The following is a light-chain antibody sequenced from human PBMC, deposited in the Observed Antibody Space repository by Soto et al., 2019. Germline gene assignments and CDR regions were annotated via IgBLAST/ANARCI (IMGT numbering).Light chain of an antibody. J-gene: IGLJ2*01. CDR3: SSYAGSNNVL. CDR1: SSDVGGYNY. Sequence: QSALTQPPSASGSPGQSVTISCTGTSSDVGGYNYVSWYQQHPGKAPKLMIYEVSKRPSGVPYRFSGSKSGNTASLTFSGLQAEDEADYYCSSYAGSNNVLFGGGTKLTVL. CDR2: EVS. V-gene: IGLV2-8*01.